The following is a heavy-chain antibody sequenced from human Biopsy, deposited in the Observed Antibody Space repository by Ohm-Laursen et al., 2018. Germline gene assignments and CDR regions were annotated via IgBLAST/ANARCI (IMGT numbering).Heavy chain of an antibody. CDR3: ARGRYAAFDI. J-gene: IGHJ3*02. D-gene: IGHD3-9*01. Sequence: QTLSLTCAVSGDRVSSNTVAWNWIRQSPSRGLEWLGRTIYRSKWSNDYAVSVKNRITIDPDTSKNQFSLQLNSVTPEDTAIYYCARGRYAAFDIWGQGTKVTISS. CDR2: TIYRSKWSN. V-gene: IGHV6-1*01. CDR1: GDRVSSNTVA.